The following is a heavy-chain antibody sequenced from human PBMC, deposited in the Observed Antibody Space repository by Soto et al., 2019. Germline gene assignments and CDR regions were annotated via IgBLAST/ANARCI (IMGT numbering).Heavy chain of an antibody. Sequence: PSETLSLTCTVCGGSVSSGSYYWSWIRQPPGKGLEWIGYIYYSGSTNYNPSLKSRVTISVDTSKNQFSLKLSSVTAADTAVYYCARGGSDFWSGYYRVEGSAFDIWGQGTMVTVSS. CDR2: IYYSGST. D-gene: IGHD3-3*01. J-gene: IGHJ3*02. CDR3: ARGGSDFWSGYYRVEGSAFDI. CDR1: GGSVSSGSYY. V-gene: IGHV4-61*01.